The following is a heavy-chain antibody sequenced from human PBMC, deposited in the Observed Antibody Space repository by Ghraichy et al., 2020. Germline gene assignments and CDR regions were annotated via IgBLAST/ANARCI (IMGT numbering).Heavy chain of an antibody. CDR3: ARWTTGKNYYYYGMDV. J-gene: IGHJ6*02. Sequence: SKTLSLTCTVSGGSISSGSYYWGWIRQPPGKGLEWIGSIYYSGSTYYNPSLKSRVTISVDTSKNQFSLKLSSVTAADTAVYYCARWTTGKNYYYYGMDVWGQGTTVAVSS. V-gene: IGHV4-39*01. D-gene: IGHD4-17*01. CDR2: IYYSGST. CDR1: GGSISSGSYY.